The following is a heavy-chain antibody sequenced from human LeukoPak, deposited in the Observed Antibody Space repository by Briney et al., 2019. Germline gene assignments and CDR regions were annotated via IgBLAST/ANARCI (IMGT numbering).Heavy chain of an antibody. V-gene: IGHV3-21*01. D-gene: IGHD4-17*01. CDR3: ATDLGTTVTTYLDY. CDR2: ISSSSSYI. J-gene: IGHJ4*02. CDR1: GFTFSSYE. Sequence: PGGSLRLSCVASGFTFSSYEMNWVRQAAGKGLEWGSSISSSSSYIYYADSVKGRFTISRDNAKNSLYLQMNSLRAEDTAVYYCATDLGTTVTTYLDYWGRGTLVTVSS.